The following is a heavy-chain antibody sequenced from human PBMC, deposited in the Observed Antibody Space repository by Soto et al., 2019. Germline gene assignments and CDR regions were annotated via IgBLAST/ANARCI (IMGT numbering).Heavy chain of an antibody. J-gene: IGHJ5*02. D-gene: IGHD1-1*01. CDR3: ARSLERREGWFDH. Sequence: SETLSLTCAVYGGSFSSSYWSWIRQPPGKGLEWIGEINHSGSTNYNPSLKSRVIISVDTSKNQFSLKLSSVTAADTAVYYCARSLERREGWFDHWGQGALVTVS. V-gene: IGHV4-34*01. CDR1: GGSFSSSY. CDR2: INHSGST.